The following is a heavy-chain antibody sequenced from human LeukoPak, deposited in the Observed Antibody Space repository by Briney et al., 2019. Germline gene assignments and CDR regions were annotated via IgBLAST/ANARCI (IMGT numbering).Heavy chain of an antibody. J-gene: IGHJ5*02. CDR2: MNPNSGNT. Sequence: GASVKVSCKASGYTFTSYDINWVRQATGQGLEWMGWMNPNSGNTGYAQKFQGRVTMTRDTSTSTVYMELSSLRSEDTAVYYCARGGVRGVIKNWFDPWGQGTLVTVSS. CDR1: GYTFTSYD. D-gene: IGHD3-10*01. V-gene: IGHV1-8*01. CDR3: ARGGVRGVIKNWFDP.